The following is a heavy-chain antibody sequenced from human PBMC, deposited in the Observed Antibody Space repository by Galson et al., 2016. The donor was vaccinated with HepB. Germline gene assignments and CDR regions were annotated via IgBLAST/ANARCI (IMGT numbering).Heavy chain of an antibody. CDR3: ARQGVGATMDY. CDR1: GFPFSDYG. Sequence: SLRLSCAASGFPFSDYGMHWVRQAPGKGLEWMSVLSHDGIHEYFTDSLKGRLTISRDNSKNTLYMQLNSLRPEDTAVYYCARQGVGATMDYWGRGTLVTVSS. CDR2: LSHDGIHE. V-gene: IGHV3-30*03. D-gene: IGHD1-26*01. J-gene: IGHJ4*02.